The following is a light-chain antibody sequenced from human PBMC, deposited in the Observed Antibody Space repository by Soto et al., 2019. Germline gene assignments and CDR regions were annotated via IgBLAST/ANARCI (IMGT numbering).Light chain of an antibody. J-gene: IGLJ2*01. CDR1: SSNIGSNY. V-gene: IGLV1-47*02. CDR3: AAWDDSLSGVI. Sequence: QSALTQPPSASGTPGQRVTISCSGSSSNIGSNYVFWYQQLPGTAPILLIDGDNQRPSGVPDRFSASKSGTSASLAISGLRSEDEADYYCAAWDDSLSGVIFGGGTKLTVL. CDR2: GDN.